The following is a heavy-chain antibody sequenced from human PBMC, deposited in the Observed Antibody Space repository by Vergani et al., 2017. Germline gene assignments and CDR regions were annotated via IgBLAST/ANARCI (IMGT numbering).Heavy chain of an antibody. J-gene: IGHJ4*02. D-gene: IGHD4-17*01. CDR3: ARDYGDYVWNY. V-gene: IGHV1-46*01. Sequence: QVQLVQSGAEVKKPGASVKVSCKASGYTFTRYYMHWVRQAPGQGLECMGIINPSGGSTSYAQKFQGRVTMTRDTSTSTVYMELSSLRSEDTAVYYCARDYGDYVWNYSGQGTLVTVSA. CDR2: INPSGGST. CDR1: GYTFTRYY.